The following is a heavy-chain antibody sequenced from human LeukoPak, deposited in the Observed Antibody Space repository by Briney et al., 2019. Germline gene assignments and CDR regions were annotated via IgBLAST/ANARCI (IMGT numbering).Heavy chain of an antibody. CDR2: ISSNGGST. Sequence: GGSLRLSCAASGFTFSSYAMHWVRQAPGKGLEYVSAISSNGGSTYYANSVKGRFTISRDNSKNTLYLQMGSLRAEDMAVNYCARDAYYYDSSGYYYLDYWGQGTLVTVSS. CDR1: GFTFSSYA. V-gene: IGHV3-64*01. J-gene: IGHJ4*02. D-gene: IGHD3-22*01. CDR3: ARDAYYYDSSGYYYLDY.